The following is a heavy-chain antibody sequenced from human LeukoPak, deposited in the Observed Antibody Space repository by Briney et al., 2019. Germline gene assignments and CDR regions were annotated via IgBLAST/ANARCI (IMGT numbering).Heavy chain of an antibody. CDR3: ARLRYYGMDV. Sequence: TGGSLRLSCAASGCTFSDYYMSWIRQAPGKGLEWVSYTSSSSSTIYYADSVKSRFTISRDNAKNSLYLQMNSLRAEDTAVYYCARLRYYGMDVWGQGTTVTVSS. CDR1: GCTFSDYY. J-gene: IGHJ6*02. CDR2: TSSSSSTI. V-gene: IGHV3-11*04.